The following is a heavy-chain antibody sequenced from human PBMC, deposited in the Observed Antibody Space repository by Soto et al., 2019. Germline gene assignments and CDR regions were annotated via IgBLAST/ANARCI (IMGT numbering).Heavy chain of an antibody. CDR1: GGTFSSYA. CDR2: IIPIFGTA. CDR3: ASLNLDSSGWYESRNYGMDV. J-gene: IGHJ6*02. V-gene: IGHV1-69*13. Sequence: SVKVSCKASGGTFSSYAISWVRQAPGQGLEWMGGIIPIFGTANYAQKFQGRVTITADESTSTAYMELSSLRSEDTAVYYCASLNLDSSGWYESRNYGMDVWGQGTTVTVSS. D-gene: IGHD6-19*01.